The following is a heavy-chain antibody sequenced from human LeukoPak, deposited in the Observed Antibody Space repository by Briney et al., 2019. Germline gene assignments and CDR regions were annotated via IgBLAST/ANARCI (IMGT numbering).Heavy chain of an antibody. CDR2: INPNSGGT. J-gene: IGHJ4*02. Sequence: ASVNLSFMASGYTFTVYYMHWARQAPGQGLEWMGWINPNSGGTNYAQKFQGRVIMTRDTSISTAYMELSRLRSDDTAVYYCARDGTAVAGLDYWGQGTLVTVSS. CDR3: ARDGTAVAGLDY. V-gene: IGHV1-2*02. D-gene: IGHD6-19*01. CDR1: GYTFTVYY.